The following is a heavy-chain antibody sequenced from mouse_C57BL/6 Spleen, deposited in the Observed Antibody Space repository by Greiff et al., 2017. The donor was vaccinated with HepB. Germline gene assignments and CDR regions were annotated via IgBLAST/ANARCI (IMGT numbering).Heavy chain of an antibody. CDR3: ARKDYGSNDWYFDV. D-gene: IGHD1-1*01. CDR2: IDPSDSET. CDR1: GYTFTSYW. V-gene: IGHV1-52*01. J-gene: IGHJ1*03. Sequence: QVQLQQPGAELVRPGSSVKLSCKASGYTFTSYWMHWVKQRPIQGLEWIGNIDPSDSETHYNQKFKDKATLTVDKSSSTAYMQLSSLTSEDSAVYYCARKDYGSNDWYFDVWGTGTTVTVSS.